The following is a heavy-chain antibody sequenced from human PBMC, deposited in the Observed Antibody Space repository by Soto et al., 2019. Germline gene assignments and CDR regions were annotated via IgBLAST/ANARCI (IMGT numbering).Heavy chain of an antibody. CDR1: GGTFSSYA. Sequence: GASVKVSCKASGGTFSSYAISWVRQAPGQGLEWMGGIIPIFGTANYAQKFQGRVTITADESTSTAYMELSSLRSEDTAVYYCARRASGYDREGEGYVYYGMDVWGQGTTVTVSS. V-gene: IGHV1-69*13. CDR2: IIPIFGTA. J-gene: IGHJ6*02. D-gene: IGHD5-12*01. CDR3: ARRASGYDREGEGYVYYGMDV.